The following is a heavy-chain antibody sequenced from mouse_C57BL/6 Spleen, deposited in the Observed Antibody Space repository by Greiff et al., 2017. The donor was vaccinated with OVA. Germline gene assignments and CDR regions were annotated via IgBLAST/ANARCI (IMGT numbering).Heavy chain of an antibody. D-gene: IGHD2-4*01. V-gene: IGHV1-69*01. CDR1: GYTFTSYW. CDR3: ARSSYDYDGGY. CDR2: IDPSDSYT. J-gene: IGHJ2*01. Sequence: QVQLQQPGAELVMPGASVKLSCKASGYTFTSYWMHWVKQRPGQGLEWIGEIDPSDSYTNYNQKFKGKSTLTVDKSPSTAYMQLSSLTSEDAAVYYCARSSYDYDGGYWGQGTTLTVSS.